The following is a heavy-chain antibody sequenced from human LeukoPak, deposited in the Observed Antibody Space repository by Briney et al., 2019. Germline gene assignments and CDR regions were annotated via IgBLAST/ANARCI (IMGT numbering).Heavy chain of an antibody. Sequence: GGSLRLSCAASEFTFSRYAMHWVRQAPGKGLESVAVISNDGNDKHYADSVRGRFTFSRDNSKNTLYLQMNSLRAEDTAVYYCARDGIFYDSSGYFFDYWGQGTLVTVSS. D-gene: IGHD3-22*01. CDR2: ISNDGNDK. J-gene: IGHJ4*02. CDR1: EFTFSRYA. CDR3: ARDGIFYDSSGYFFDY. V-gene: IGHV3-30*14.